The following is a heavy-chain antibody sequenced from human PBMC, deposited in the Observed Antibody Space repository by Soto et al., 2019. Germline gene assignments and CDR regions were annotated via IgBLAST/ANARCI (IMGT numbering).Heavy chain of an antibody. V-gene: IGHV4-59*12. D-gene: IGHD2-15*01. CDR3: ASAAPDGSWFDP. J-gene: IGHJ5*02. Sequence: SETLSLTCTVSGGSISSYYWSWIRQPPGKGLEWIGYIYYSGSTNYNPSLKSRVTISVDTSKNQFSLKLSSVTAADTAVYYCASAAPDGSWFDPWGQGTLVTVSS. CDR2: IYYSGST. CDR1: GGSISSYY.